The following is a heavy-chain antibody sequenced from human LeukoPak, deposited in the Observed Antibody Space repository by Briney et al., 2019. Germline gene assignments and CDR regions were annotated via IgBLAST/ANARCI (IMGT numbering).Heavy chain of an antibody. CDR1: GGSFIGYY. D-gene: IGHD6-19*01. V-gene: IGHV4-34*01. CDR2: INHSGST. Sequence: PSETLSLTCAVYGGSFIGYYWSWIRQPPGKGLEWIGEINHSGSTNYNPSLKSRVTISVDTSKNQFSLRLTSMTAADTAVYYCARGTSGWPYYMDVWGKGTTVTASS. J-gene: IGHJ6*03. CDR3: ARGTSGWPYYMDV.